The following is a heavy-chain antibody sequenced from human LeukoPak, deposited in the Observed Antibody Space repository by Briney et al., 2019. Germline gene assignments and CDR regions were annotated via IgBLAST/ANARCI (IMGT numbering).Heavy chain of an antibody. J-gene: IGHJ3*02. D-gene: IGHD5-18*01. Sequence: SVKVSCKASGGTFSSYAISWVRQAPGQGLEWMGGFIPIFGTANYAQKFQGRVTITTDESTSTAYMELSSLRSEDTAVYYCARELADTAMVPLGAFDIWGQGTMVTVSS. CDR3: ARELADTAMVPLGAFDI. V-gene: IGHV1-69*05. CDR1: GGTFSSYA. CDR2: FIPIFGTA.